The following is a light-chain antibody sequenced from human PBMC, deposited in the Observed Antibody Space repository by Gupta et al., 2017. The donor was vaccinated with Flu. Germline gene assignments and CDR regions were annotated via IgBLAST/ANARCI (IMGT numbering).Light chain of an antibody. CDR2: SDN. J-gene: IGLJ2*01. CDR1: SYTSVGGYD. V-gene: IGLV1-40*01. Sequence: SSYTSVGGYDEHWYQQLPGADPKLLIFSDNHRPSGGPDRFFGAKSGPSASPATNGIQAEDEADEYCASYDSSLSGWVFGGGTKLTVL. CDR3: ASYDSSLSGWV.